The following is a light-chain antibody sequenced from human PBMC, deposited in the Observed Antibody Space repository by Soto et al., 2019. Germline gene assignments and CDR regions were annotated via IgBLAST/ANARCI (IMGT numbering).Light chain of an antibody. CDR1: SSDVGGYNY. CDR3: SSYTSSSIDYV. Sequence: QSALTQRASVSGSPGQSITISCTGTSSDVGGYNYVSWYQQHPGKAPKLMIYEVSNRPSGVSNRFSGSKSGNTASLTISGLQAEDEAYYYCSSYTSSSIDYVFGSGTKLTVL. CDR2: EVS. V-gene: IGLV2-14*01. J-gene: IGLJ1*01.